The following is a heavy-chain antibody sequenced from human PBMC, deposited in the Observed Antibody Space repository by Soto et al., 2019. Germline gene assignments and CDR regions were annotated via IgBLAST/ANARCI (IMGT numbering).Heavy chain of an antibody. V-gene: IGHV4-34*01. D-gene: IGHD2-21*02. CDR1: GGSFSGYY. CDR2: INHSGST. Sequence: SETLSLTCAVYGGSFSGYYWSWIRQPPGKGLEWIGEINHSGSTNYNPSRKSRVTISVDTSKNQFSRKLSSVTAAGTAVYYCARGGGNSDGYFDYWGQGTLVTVSS. CDR3: ARGGGNSDGYFDY. J-gene: IGHJ4*02.